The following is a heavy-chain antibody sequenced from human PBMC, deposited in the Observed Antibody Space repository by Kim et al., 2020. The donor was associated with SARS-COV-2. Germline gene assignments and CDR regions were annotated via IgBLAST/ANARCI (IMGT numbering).Heavy chain of an antibody. V-gene: IGHV4-31*02. Sequence: GSTSYNPSLKSRVPISVDTSKNQFSLKLSSVTAADTAVYYCARVDTGFDSWGQGTLVTVSS. D-gene: IGHD3-22*01. CDR3: ARVDTGFDS. J-gene: IGHJ4*02. CDR2: GST.